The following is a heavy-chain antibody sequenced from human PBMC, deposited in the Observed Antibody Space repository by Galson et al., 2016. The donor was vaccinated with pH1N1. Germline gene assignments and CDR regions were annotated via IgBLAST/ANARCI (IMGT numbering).Heavy chain of an antibody. V-gene: IGHV2-5*01. CDR1: GFSLTTTGEG. CDR3: AHNSWTTVSRYNAFDI. J-gene: IGHJ3*02. D-gene: IGHD4-17*01. CDR2: IYWNDDE. Sequence: PALVTPTQTVTLTCVFSGFSLTTTGEGVGWIRQPPGKALEWLAIIYWNDDERYSPSLENGLTISKDTSKTQVVLTMTNMDPVDTATYYCAHNSWTTVSRYNAFDIWGKGTMVTVSS.